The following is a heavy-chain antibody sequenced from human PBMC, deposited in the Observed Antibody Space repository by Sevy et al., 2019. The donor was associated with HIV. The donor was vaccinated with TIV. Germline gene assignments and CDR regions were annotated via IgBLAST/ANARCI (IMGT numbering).Heavy chain of an antibody. J-gene: IGHJ6*02. CDR2: MYYSGST. Sequence: SETLSLTCTVSGGSISPYYWNWIRQPPGKGLEWIGYMYYSGSTKYNHSFKSRVTISIDTSKKQFSVKLTSVTAADTAVYYCARGVGLTDYGLDVWGQGTTVTVSS. CDR1: GGSISPYY. V-gene: IGHV4-59*01. D-gene: IGHD1-26*01. CDR3: ARGVGLTDYGLDV.